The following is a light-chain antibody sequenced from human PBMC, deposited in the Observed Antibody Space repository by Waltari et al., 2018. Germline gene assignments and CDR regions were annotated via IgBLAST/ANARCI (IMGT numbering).Light chain of an antibody. CDR1: SSDAGSFNL. J-gene: IGLJ2*01. V-gene: IGLV2-23*01. Sequence: QSALTQPAPVSGSPGHSITIPCPGTSSDAGSFNLVPWYQQHPGKAPKLMIYEGDKRPSGVSNRFSGSKSGNTASLRISGLQAEDEADYYCCSYAVSSGVVFGGGTKLTVL. CDR2: EGD. CDR3: CSYAVSSGVV.